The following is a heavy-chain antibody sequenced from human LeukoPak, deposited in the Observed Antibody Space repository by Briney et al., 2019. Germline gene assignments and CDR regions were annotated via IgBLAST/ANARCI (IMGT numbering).Heavy chain of an antibody. V-gene: IGHV3-48*01. J-gene: IGHJ4*02. Sequence: PGGSLRLSCAASGFTFSSYSMNWVRQAPGKGLEWVSYISSSSSTIYYADSVKGRFTISRDNAKNSLYLQMNSLRAEDTAIYYCAKAMQPSNYFFDYWGQGSLVTVSS. CDR1: GFTFSSYS. CDR3: AKAMQPSNYFFDY. D-gene: IGHD4-11*01. CDR2: ISSSSSTI.